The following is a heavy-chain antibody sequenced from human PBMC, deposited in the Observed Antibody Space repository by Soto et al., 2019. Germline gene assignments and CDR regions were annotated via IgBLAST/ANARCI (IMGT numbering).Heavy chain of an antibody. Sequence: ASVKNSCKVSGYTLTELSMHWVRQAPGKGLEWMGGFDPEDGETIYAQKFQGRVTMTEDTSTDTAYMELSSLRSEDTAVYYCATVTPGYSSGWAYYFDYWGQGTLVTVSS. CDR1: GYTLTELS. D-gene: IGHD6-19*01. J-gene: IGHJ4*02. V-gene: IGHV1-24*01. CDR3: ATVTPGYSSGWAYYFDY. CDR2: FDPEDGET.